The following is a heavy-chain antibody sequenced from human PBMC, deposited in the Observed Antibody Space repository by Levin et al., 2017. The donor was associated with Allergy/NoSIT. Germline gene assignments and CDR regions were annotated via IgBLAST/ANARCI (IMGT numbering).Heavy chain of an antibody. CDR2: INHSGST. D-gene: IGHD3-22*01. CDR1: GGSFSGYY. V-gene: IGHV4-34*01. Sequence: LSQTLSLTCAVYGGSFSGYYWTWIRQPPGKGLEWIGEINHSGSTNYNPSLKSRVTISVDTSNNRFSLKLSSVTAADTAVYYCAREWGDTRGFPLVSFDYWGQGTLVTVSS. CDR3: AREWGDTRGFPLVSFDY. J-gene: IGHJ4*02.